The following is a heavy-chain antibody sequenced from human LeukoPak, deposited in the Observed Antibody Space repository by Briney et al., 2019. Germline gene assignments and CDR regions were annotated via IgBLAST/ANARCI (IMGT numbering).Heavy chain of an antibody. J-gene: IGHJ4*02. CDR3: ARGGGYCSSTSCYAGRREVFFDY. CDR2: INHSGST. V-gene: IGHV4-34*01. Sequence: SETLSLTCAVYGGSFSGYYWSWIRQPPGKGLEWIGEINHSGSTNYNPSLKSRVTISVDTSRNQFSLKLSSVTAADTAVYYCARGGGYCSSTSCYAGRREVFFDYWGQGTLVTVSS. CDR1: GGSFSGYY. D-gene: IGHD2-2*01.